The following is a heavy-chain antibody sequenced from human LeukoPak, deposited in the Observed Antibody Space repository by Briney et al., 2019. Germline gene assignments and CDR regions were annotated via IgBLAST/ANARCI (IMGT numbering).Heavy chain of an antibody. Sequence: ASVKVSCKASGYSFTSNYIHWVRQAPGQGLEWMGMIYPRDGSTSYAQKFQGRVTVTRDTSTSTAYMELRSLRSDDTAVYYCARDPYSSSWYSNPNFDYWGQGTLVTVSS. CDR2: IYPRDGST. CDR3: ARDPYSSSWYSNPNFDY. CDR1: GYSFTSNY. V-gene: IGHV1-46*01. J-gene: IGHJ4*02. D-gene: IGHD6-13*01.